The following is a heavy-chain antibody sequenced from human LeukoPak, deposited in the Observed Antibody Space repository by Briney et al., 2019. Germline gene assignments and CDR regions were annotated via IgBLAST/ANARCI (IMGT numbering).Heavy chain of an antibody. Sequence: SVKVSCKASGGTFSSYAISWVRQAPGQGLEWMGGIIPIFGTANYAQKFQGRVTITADESTSTAYMELSSLRSADTAVYYCAGGYGSGSYYNLNWFDPWGQGTLVTVSS. V-gene: IGHV1-69*13. CDR3: AGGYGSGSYYNLNWFDP. D-gene: IGHD3-10*01. J-gene: IGHJ5*02. CDR2: IIPIFGTA. CDR1: GGTFSSYA.